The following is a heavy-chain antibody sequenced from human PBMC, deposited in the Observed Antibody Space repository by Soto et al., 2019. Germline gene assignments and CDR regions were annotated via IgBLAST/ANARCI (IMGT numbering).Heavy chain of an antibody. D-gene: IGHD6-19*01. CDR2: INHSGST. Sequence: SETLSLTCAVYGGSFSDFYWTWIRQPPGKGLEWIGEINHSGSTNYNPSLKSRVAISVDTSRNQFSLNLTSVTAADTAVYYCGPRGAVADPRGYWGQGTLVTVSS. CDR3: GPRGAVADPRGY. J-gene: IGHJ4*02. CDR1: GGSFSDFY. V-gene: IGHV4-34*01.